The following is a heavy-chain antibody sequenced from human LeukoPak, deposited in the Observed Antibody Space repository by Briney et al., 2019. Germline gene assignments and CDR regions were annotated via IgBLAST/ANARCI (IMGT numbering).Heavy chain of an antibody. J-gene: IGHJ5*02. CDR1: GGSISSYY. Sequence: SETLSLTCTVSGGSISSYYWSWIRQPPGKGLEWIGYIYYSGSTNYNPSLKSRITISVDTSKSQFSPRLTSVTAADTAVYYCARGIFYGGRNQYIWFDLWGQGTLVTVSS. CDR3: ARGIFYGGRNQYIWFDL. V-gene: IGHV4-59*12. D-gene: IGHD4-23*01. CDR2: IYYSGST.